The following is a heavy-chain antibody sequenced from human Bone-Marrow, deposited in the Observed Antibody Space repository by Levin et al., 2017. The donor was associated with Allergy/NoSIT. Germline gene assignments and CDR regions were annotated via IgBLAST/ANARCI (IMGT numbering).Heavy chain of an antibody. J-gene: IGHJ6*02. D-gene: IGHD6-13*01. V-gene: IGHV3-30*18. CDR3: AKLLAPLYSSSWYGRDGMDV. CDR2: ISYDGSNK. Sequence: QPGESLKISCAASTFTFSSYGMQWVRQAPGKGLEWVAVISYDGSNKDYADSVKGRFTISRDNSKNTLYLQMNSLRAEDTAVYYCAKLLAPLYSSSWYGRDGMDVWGQGTTVTVSS. CDR1: TFTFSSYG.